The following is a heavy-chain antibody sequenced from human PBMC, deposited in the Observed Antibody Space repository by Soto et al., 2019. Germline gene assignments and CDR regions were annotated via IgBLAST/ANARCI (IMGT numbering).Heavy chain of an antibody. D-gene: IGHD3-22*01. J-gene: IGHJ5*02. CDR1: GGTFSSYA. Sequence: SVKVSCKAPGGTFSSYAVSWVRQAPGQGLEWMGGIIPMFGTAKYAQKFQGRVTITADESTGTAYMELSSLRSEDTAVYYCAKTSRGITYERSGYYWSWFDPWGQGTLVTVSS. CDR3: AKTSRGITYERSGYYWSWFDP. CDR2: IIPMFGTA. V-gene: IGHV1-69*13.